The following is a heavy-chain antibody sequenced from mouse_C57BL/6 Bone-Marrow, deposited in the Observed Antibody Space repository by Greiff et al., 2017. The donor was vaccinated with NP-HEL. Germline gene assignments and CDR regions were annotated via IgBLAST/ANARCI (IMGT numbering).Heavy chain of an antibody. CDR3: AINYYGSRDYAMDY. Sequence: EVQLQQSGPVLVKPGASVKMSCKASGYTFTDYYMNWVKQSHGKSLEWIGVINPYNGGTSYNQKFKGKATLTVDKSSSTAYMELNSLTSEDSAVYYCAINYYGSRDYAMDYWGQGTSVTVSS. D-gene: IGHD1-1*01. CDR2: INPYNGGT. J-gene: IGHJ4*01. V-gene: IGHV1-19*01. CDR1: GYTFTDYY.